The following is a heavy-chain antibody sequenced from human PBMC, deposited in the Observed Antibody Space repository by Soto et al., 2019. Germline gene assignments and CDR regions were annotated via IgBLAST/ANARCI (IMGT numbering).Heavy chain of an antibody. J-gene: IGHJ5*02. Sequence: QVQLVQSGAEVKEPGASVRVSCKASGYTFINFDISWVRQAAGQGLEWLGWMNPGSGKTGYASKFQGRVAMTRDAYTGTSHPELSSLTSDDTAVYYCARMASAGTLNWFDPWGQGTLVNVSA. CDR1: GYTFINFD. CDR2: MNPGSGKT. CDR3: ARMASAGTLNWFDP. D-gene: IGHD6-13*01. V-gene: IGHV1-8*02.